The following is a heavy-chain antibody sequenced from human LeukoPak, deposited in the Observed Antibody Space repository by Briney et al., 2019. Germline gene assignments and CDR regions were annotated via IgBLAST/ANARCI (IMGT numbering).Heavy chain of an antibody. V-gene: IGHV3-33*05. CDR3: ARERARPNKAFDI. Sequence: SCKASGYTFTSYGMHWVRQAPGKGLEWVAVISYDGSNKYYADSVKGRFTISRDNSKNTLYLQMNSLRAEDTAVYYCARERARPNKAFDIWGQGTMVTVSS. D-gene: IGHD1/OR15-1a*01. J-gene: IGHJ3*02. CDR1: GYTFTSYG. CDR2: ISYDGSNK.